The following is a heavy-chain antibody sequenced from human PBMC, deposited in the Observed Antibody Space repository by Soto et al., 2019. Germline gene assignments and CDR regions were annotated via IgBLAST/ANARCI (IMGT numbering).Heavy chain of an antibody. CDR1: GGFMSSYR. CDR2: LNTYGNT. J-gene: IGHJ4*01. CDR3: GRESGETWDYEAY. Sequence: PSETLSLTCTVSGGFMSSYRWSWIRQPAGKGLEWIGRLNTYGNTHYNPSLKSRVTVSVDTSRNQFFLTLRSVTAADSAVYHCGRESGETWDYEAYWGHGTPVTVSS. D-gene: IGHD1-7*01. V-gene: IGHV4-4*07.